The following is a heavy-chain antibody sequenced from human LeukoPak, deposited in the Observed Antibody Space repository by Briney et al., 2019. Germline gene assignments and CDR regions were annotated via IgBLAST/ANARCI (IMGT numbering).Heavy chain of an antibody. CDR2: IYYSGST. CDR1: GGSISIGGYY. J-gene: IGHJ4*02. V-gene: IGHV4-31*03. CDR3: ARFSKGSSVVDTAGFDY. D-gene: IGHD4-23*01. Sequence: SETLSLTCTVCGGSISIGGYYWSWIRQHPGKGLEWIGYIYYSGSTYYNPSLKSRVTISVDTSKNQFSLKLSSVTAADTAVYYCARFSKGSSVVDTAGFDYWGQGTLVTVSS.